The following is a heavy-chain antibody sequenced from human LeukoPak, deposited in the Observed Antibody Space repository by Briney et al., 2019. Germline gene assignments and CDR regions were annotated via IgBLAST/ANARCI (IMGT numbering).Heavy chain of an antibody. Sequence: GGSLRLSCAASGFTFSNYEMNWVRQAPGTGLEWVSYISGSGSTIYYADSVKGRFTISRDNAKNSLYLQMNSLRAEDTAVYYCAGTYREAFDIWGQGTMVTVSS. D-gene: IGHD3-10*01. CDR1: GFTFSNYE. CDR3: AGTYREAFDI. CDR2: ISGSGSTI. V-gene: IGHV3-48*03. J-gene: IGHJ3*02.